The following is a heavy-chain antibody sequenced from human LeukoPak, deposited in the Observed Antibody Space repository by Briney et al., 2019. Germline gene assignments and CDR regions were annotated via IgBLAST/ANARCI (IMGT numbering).Heavy chain of an antibody. D-gene: IGHD3-9*01. V-gene: IGHV3-23*01. CDR2: ITGRGGNT. Sequence: GASLRLSCAASGFTFSNYAMSWVRQAPGKGLEWVSAITGRGGNTYYADSVKGRFTISRDNSKHTVFLQMNSLRAEDTAVYYCAKWGDYDVLTGYYVSNYWGQGTLVTVSS. J-gene: IGHJ4*02. CDR3: AKWGDYDVLTGYYVSNY. CDR1: GFTFSNYA.